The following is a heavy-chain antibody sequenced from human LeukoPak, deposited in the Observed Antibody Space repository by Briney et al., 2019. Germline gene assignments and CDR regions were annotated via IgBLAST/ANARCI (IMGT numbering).Heavy chain of an antibody. CDR1: GYTFTGYY. Sequence: GASVKVSCKASGYTFTGYYMHWVRQAPGQGLEWMGWINPNSGGTNYAQKFQGRVTMTRDTSISTAYMELSRLRSDDTAVYYCARDLHPGHDILTGPSPYYYYYMDVWGKGTTVTVSS. V-gene: IGHV1-2*02. CDR2: INPNSGGT. CDR3: ARDLHPGHDILTGPSPYYYYYMDV. D-gene: IGHD3-9*01. J-gene: IGHJ6*03.